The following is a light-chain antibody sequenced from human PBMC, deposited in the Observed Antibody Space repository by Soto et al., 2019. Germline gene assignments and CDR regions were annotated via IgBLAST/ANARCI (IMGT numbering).Light chain of an antibody. CDR3: QQYNNWPPDRT. Sequence: EIVMTQSPATLSVSPGERATLSCRASQSVGSNLAWYQQKTGQVPRLLIYGAATRATGSPARFSGSGSGTELTLTISSLQSEDFAIYFCQQYNNWPPDRTFGQGTKVEIK. CDR1: QSVGSN. J-gene: IGKJ1*01. CDR2: GAA. V-gene: IGKV3-15*01.